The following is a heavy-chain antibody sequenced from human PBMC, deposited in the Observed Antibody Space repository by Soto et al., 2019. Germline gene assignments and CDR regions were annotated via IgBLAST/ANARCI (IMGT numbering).Heavy chain of an antibody. Sequence: LRLSCAASGFIFDDYAMHWVRQAPGKGLEWVSGISWNSGSIDYADSVKGRFTISRDNAKNSLYLQMNSLRAEDTALYYCVKDMGSRSSSSTGLDSWGQGSLVTVSS. CDR2: ISWNSGSI. CDR1: GFIFDDYA. J-gene: IGHJ4*02. D-gene: IGHD6-6*01. CDR3: VKDMGSRSSSSTGLDS. V-gene: IGHV3-9*01.